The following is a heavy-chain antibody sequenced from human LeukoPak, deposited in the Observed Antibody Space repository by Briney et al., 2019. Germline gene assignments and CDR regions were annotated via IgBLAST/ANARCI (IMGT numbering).Heavy chain of an antibody. CDR1: GGSISSSSYY. CDR2: IYYSGST. J-gene: IGHJ5*02. V-gene: IGHV4-39*01. Sequence: PSETLSLTRTVSGGSISSSSYYWGWIRQPPGKGLEWIGSIYYSGSTYYNPSLKSRVTISVDTSKNQFSLKLSSVTAADTAVYYCARHGRIAAAGRRWFDPWGQGTLVTVSS. D-gene: IGHD6-13*01. CDR3: ARHGRIAAAGRRWFDP.